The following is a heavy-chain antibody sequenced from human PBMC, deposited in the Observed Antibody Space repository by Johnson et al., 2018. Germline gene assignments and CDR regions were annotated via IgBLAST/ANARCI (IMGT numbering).Heavy chain of an antibody. J-gene: IGHJ3*02. CDR2: ISSSSSYI. CDR3: ATAVAASGAFDI. Sequence: VQLVESGGGLVKPGGSLRLSCAASGFTFSSYSINWVRQAPGKGLEWVSSISSSSSYIYYADSVKGRFTISRDNAKKSLYLQMNSLRAEDTAVYYCATAVAASGAFDIWGQGTMVTVS. D-gene: IGHD6-19*01. CDR1: GFTFSSYS. V-gene: IGHV3-21*01.